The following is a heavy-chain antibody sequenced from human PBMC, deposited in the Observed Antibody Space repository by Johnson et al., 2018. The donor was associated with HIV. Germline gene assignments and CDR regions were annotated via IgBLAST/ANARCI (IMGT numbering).Heavy chain of an antibody. CDR2: TKQSYSYTT. V-gene: IGHV3-72*01. J-gene: IGHJ3*02. Sequence: VQLVESGGGVVQPGRSLRLSCAASGFTFSDHYMDWVRQAPGKGLEWVGRTKQSYSYTTEYAASVKGRFTISIDDSKNSLYLQMNSLKTEDTAVYYCPRETNSAMAGDAFDIWGQGTMVTVSS. CDR3: PRETNSAMAGDAFDI. CDR1: GFTFSDHY. D-gene: IGHD5-18*01.